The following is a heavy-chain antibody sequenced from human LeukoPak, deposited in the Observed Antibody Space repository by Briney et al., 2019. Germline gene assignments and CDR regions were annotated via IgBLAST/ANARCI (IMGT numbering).Heavy chain of an antibody. Sequence: PGGSLRLSCAASGFTFSSYAMAWVRPAPGQGLEWVSGISGSGVSTFYADSVKGRFIISRDNSKNTVYLQMNSLRAEDTAVYYCAKDLKYSGSCRAFDYCGQGTLVTVSS. D-gene: IGHD1-26*01. J-gene: IGHJ4*02. CDR3: AKDLKYSGSCRAFDY. CDR2: ISGSGVST. V-gene: IGHV3-23*01. CDR1: GFTFSSYA.